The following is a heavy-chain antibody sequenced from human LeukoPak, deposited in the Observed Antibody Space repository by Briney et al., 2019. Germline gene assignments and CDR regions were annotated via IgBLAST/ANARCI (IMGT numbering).Heavy chain of an antibody. J-gene: IGHJ4*02. V-gene: IGHV3-49*04. D-gene: IGHD1-14*01. CDR1: GFTFSSYA. CDR2: IRSKASGGAI. Sequence: GSLRLSCAASGFTFSSYAMSWVRQAPGKGLEWLGFIRSKASGGAIEYDPSVDGRFTISRDDSKSIAYLQMTSLKTEDTATYFCTREVDGMSAYWGQGTLVTVSS. CDR3: TREVDGMSAY.